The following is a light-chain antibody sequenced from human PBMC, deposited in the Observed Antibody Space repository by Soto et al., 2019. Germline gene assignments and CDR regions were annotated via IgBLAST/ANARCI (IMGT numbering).Light chain of an antibody. CDR3: QQYNTWPRT. CDR1: QSVSSSY. J-gene: IGKJ1*01. Sequence: EIVLTQSPGTLSLSPGERATLSCRASQSVSSSYLAWYQQKPGQAPRLLIYGASNRATGIPDRISGSGSGTEFTLTISSLQSEDFAVYYCQQYNTWPRTFGQGTKVDIK. V-gene: IGKV3-20*01. CDR2: GAS.